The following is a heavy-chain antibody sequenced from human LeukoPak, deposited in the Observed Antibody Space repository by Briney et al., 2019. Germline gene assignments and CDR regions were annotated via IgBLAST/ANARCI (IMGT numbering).Heavy chain of an antibody. Sequence: GGSLRLSCAASGFTFSSYSMNWVRQAPGKGLEWVSSISSSSSYIYYADSVKGRFTISRDNAKSSLYLQMNSLRAEDTAVYYCARETPAGGWFDPWGQGTLVTVSS. CDR2: ISSSSSYI. CDR1: GFTFSSYS. CDR3: ARETPAGGWFDP. J-gene: IGHJ5*02. D-gene: IGHD3-16*01. V-gene: IGHV3-21*01.